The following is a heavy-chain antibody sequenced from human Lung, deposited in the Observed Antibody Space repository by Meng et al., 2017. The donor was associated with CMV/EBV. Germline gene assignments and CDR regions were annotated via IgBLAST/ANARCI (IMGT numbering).Heavy chain of an antibody. J-gene: IGHJ4*02. CDR1: GGTFSTYV. CDR3: ARHAEDYYDSRDFSPSAH. V-gene: IGHV1-69*13. CDR2: IIPMFGTT. D-gene: IGHD3-22*01. Sequence: SVXVSXKASGGTFSTYVFSWVRQAPGQGLEWLGGIIPMFGTTNYAQKFQGRLTIKADDSTRTAYMDLSSLTSEDTAVYYCARHAEDYYDSRDFSPSAHWGQGXVVTVSS.